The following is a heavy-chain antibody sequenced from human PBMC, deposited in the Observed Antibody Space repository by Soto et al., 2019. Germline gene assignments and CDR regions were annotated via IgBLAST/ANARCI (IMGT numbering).Heavy chain of an antibody. J-gene: IGHJ4*02. D-gene: IGHD3-10*01. CDR3: AVRGAGGWDFDY. Sequence: QVQLVESGGGVVQPGRSLRLSCAASGFTFSSYGMHWVRQAPGKGLEWVAVISYDGSNKYYADSVKGRFTISRDNSKNTLYMQMNSRRGEDTAVYYCAVRGAGGWDFDYWGQGTLVTVSS. CDR2: ISYDGSNK. V-gene: IGHV3-30*03. CDR1: GFTFSSYG.